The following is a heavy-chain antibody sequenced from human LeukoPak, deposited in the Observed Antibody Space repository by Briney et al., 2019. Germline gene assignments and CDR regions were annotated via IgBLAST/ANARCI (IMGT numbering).Heavy chain of an antibody. CDR2: IYYSGST. J-gene: IGHJ3*02. Sequence: SETLSLTCTVSGGSISSYYWSWIRQPPGKGLDWIGYIYYSGSTNYNPSLKSRVTISVDTSKNQFSLKLSSVTAADTAVYYCAREYYYDSSGGVVAFDIWGQGTMVTVSS. D-gene: IGHD3-22*01. CDR1: GGSISSYY. CDR3: AREYYYDSSGGVVAFDI. V-gene: IGHV4-59*01.